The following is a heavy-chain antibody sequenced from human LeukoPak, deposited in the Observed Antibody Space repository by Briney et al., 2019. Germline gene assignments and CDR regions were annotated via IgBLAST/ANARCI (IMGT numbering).Heavy chain of an antibody. J-gene: IGHJ4*02. CDR2: ISAYNGNT. V-gene: IGHV1-18*01. D-gene: IGHD5-24*01. Sequence: ASVKVSCKASGYTFTSYGISWVRQAPGQGLEWMGWISAYNGNTNYAQKLQGRVTMTTDTYTSTAYMELRSLRSDDTAVYYCARVQMATTINNFYFDYWGPGTLVTVSS. CDR1: GYTFTSYG. CDR3: ARVQMATTINNFYFDY.